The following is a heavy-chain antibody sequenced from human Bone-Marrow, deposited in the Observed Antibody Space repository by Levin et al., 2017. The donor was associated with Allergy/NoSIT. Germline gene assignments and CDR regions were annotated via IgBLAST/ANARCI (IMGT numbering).Heavy chain of an antibody. Sequence: GGSLRLSCAASGFTLNNYALHWVRQAPGRGLEWVAVISFDGSNEYYADSVKGRFTISRDNSKNTSYLQMNSLTTEDTAIYYCARDFGEFTKIDYWGQGSLVTVSS. CDR3: ARDFGEFTKIDY. D-gene: IGHD3-10*01. J-gene: IGHJ4*02. V-gene: IGHV3-30-3*01. CDR2: ISFDGSNE. CDR1: GFTLNNYA.